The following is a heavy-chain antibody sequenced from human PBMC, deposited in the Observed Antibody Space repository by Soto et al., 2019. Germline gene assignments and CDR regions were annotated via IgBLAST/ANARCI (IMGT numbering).Heavy chain of an antibody. Sequence: QVQLVESGRGVVQPGRSLRLSCAASGFTFSSYAMHWVRQAPGKGLEWVAVISYDGSNKYYADSVKGRFTISRDNSKNTLFLQMNSLRPEDTAVYYCAMMAVAGTGLGYFDLWGRGTLVTVSS. CDR1: GFTFSSYA. CDR2: ISYDGSNK. CDR3: AMMAVAGTGLGYFDL. J-gene: IGHJ2*01. D-gene: IGHD6-19*01. V-gene: IGHV3-30-3*01.